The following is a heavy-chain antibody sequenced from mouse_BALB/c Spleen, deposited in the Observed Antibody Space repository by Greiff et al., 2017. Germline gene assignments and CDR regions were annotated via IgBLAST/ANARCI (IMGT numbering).Heavy chain of an antibody. Sequence: EVMLVESGGGLVQPGGSRKLSCAASGFTFSSFGMHWVRQAPEKGLEWVAYISSGSSTIYYADTVKGRFTISRDNPKNTLFLPMTILRSEDTAMYYCARWWVREMDYWGQGTSVTVSS. V-gene: IGHV5-17*02. D-gene: IGHD2-14*01. CDR1: GFTFSSFG. CDR3: ARWWVREMDY. J-gene: IGHJ4*01. CDR2: ISSGSSTI.